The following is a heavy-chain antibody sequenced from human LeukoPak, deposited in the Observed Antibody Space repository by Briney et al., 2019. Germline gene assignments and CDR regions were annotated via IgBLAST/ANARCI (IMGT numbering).Heavy chain of an antibody. CDR1: GFTFSSYG. J-gene: IGHJ4*02. CDR3: AREWSYCSSTSCYPDY. D-gene: IGHD2-2*01. CDR2: IWYDGINK. Sequence: GGSLRLSCAASGFTFSSYGMHWVRQAPGKGLEWVAVIWYDGINKYYADSVKGRFTISRDNSKNTLYLQMNSLRAEDTAVYYCAREWSYCSSTSCYPDYWGQGTLVTVSS. V-gene: IGHV3-33*01.